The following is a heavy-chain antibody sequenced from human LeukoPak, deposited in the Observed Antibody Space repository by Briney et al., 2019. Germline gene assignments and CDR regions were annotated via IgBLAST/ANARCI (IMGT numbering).Heavy chain of an antibody. CDR3: ARAHYCSSTSCYGEYCSGGSCYFFDY. V-gene: IGHV1-2*02. CDR1: GYTFTGYY. D-gene: IGHD2-2*01. J-gene: IGHJ4*02. Sequence: ASVKVSCKASGYTFTGYYMHWVRQAPGQGLEWMGWINPNSGGTNYAQKFQGRVTMTRDTSITTAYMELSRLRSEDTAVYYCARAHYCSSTSCYGEYCSGGSCYFFDYWGQGTLVTVSS. CDR2: INPNSGGT.